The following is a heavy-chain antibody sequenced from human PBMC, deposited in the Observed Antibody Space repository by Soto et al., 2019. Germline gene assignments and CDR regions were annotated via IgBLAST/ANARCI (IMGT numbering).Heavy chain of an antibody. CDR3: ARAPYAAARGYFDY. D-gene: IGHD4-17*01. Sequence: EVQLLESGGGLVQPGGSLRLSCAASGFTFSSYAMSWVRQAPGKGLELVSGISGSGGSTYYVDSVKGRFTISRDNSKNTLYLQMNSLRAEDTAVYYCARAPYAAARGYFDYWGQGTLVTVSS. V-gene: IGHV3-23*01. CDR1: GFTFSSYA. CDR2: ISGSGGST. J-gene: IGHJ4*02.